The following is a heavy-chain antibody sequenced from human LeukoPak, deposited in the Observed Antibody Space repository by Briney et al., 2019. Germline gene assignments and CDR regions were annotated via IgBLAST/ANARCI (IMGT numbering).Heavy chain of an antibody. CDR3: ARAVSEYGDYGPGTLDAFDI. CDR2: IYTSGST. J-gene: IGHJ3*02. D-gene: IGHD4-17*01. Sequence: SETLSLTCTVSGGSISSYYWSWIRQPAGKGLEWIGRIYTSGSTNYNPSLKSRVTMSVDTSKNQFSLKLSSVTAADTAVYYCARAVSEYGDYGPGTLDAFDIWGQGTMVTVSS. V-gene: IGHV4-4*07. CDR1: GGSISSYY.